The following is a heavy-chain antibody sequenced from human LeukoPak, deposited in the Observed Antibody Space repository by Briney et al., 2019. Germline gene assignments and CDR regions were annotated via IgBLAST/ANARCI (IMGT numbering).Heavy chain of an antibody. V-gene: IGHV4-4*07. J-gene: IGHJ4*02. CDR3: ARENSGSYREFDY. Sequence: SETLSLTWTVSGGSISSYYWSWIRQPAGKGLEWIGRIYTSGSTNYNASLKSRVSMSVDTSKNQFSLKLSSVTAADTAVFYCARENSGSYREFDYWGQGTLVTVSS. CDR2: IYTSGST. D-gene: IGHD1-26*01. CDR1: GGSISSYY.